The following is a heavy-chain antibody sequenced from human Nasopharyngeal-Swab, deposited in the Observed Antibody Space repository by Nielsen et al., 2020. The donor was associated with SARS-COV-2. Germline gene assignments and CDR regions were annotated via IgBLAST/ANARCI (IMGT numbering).Heavy chain of an antibody. CDR1: GFTFSSYA. D-gene: IGHD4-23*01. CDR3: AKDLGVESPLWFDY. CDR2: ISGSGGSK. J-gene: IGHJ4*02. Sequence: GESLKISCTASGFTFSSYAMSWVRQAPGKGLEWVSEISGSGGSKYYAESVKGRFTISRDNSKNTLYLQMSSLRAEDTAIYYCAKDLGVESPLWFDYWGQGTLLTVSS. V-gene: IGHV3-23*01.